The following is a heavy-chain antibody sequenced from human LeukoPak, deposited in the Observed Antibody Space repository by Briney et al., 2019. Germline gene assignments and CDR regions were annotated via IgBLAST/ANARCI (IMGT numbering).Heavy chain of an antibody. CDR2: IYYSGTT. CDR3: ARQISDYYYYYFDV. CDR1: GGSISSSHCY. D-gene: IGHD3-10*01. V-gene: IGHV4-39*01. Sequence: PSETLSLTCSVSGGSISSSHCYWGWIRQPSGKGLEWIGTIYYSGTTYYNPSLESRVTISEDTSKNQFSLTLRSVTAADTAVYYCARQISDYYYYYFDVWGKGITVTVSS. J-gene: IGHJ6*03.